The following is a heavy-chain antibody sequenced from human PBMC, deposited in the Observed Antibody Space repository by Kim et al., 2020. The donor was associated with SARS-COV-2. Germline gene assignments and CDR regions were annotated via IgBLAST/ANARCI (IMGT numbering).Heavy chain of an antibody. J-gene: IGHJ4*02. CDR3: ARDFDGQTTYCGGDCDQDY. Sequence: ASVKVSCKASGYTFTGYYMHWVRQAPGQGLEWMGWINPNSGGTNYAQKFQGRVTMTRDTSISTAYMELSRLRSDDTAVYYCARDFDGQTTYCGGDCDQDYWGQGTLVTVSS. CDR1: GYTFTGYY. V-gene: IGHV1-2*02. CDR2: INPNSGGT. D-gene: IGHD2-21*01.